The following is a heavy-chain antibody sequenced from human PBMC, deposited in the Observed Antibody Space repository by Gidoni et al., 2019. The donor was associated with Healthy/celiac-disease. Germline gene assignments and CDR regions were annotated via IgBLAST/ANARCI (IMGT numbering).Heavy chain of an antibody. D-gene: IGHD3-16*01. CDR1: GGHISSGGYY. V-gene: IGHV4-31*03. J-gene: IGHJ6*02. CDR3: ARDTRSYYYYGMDV. Sequence: QVQLQESGPGPVKPSQTLSLTCSVSGGHISSGGYYWSWIRQHPGKGLECVGYIYYSGCTYYNPSLNSRVTISVATSKNQFSLKLGSVTAADTAVYSCARDTRSYYYYGMDVWGQGTTVTVSS. CDR2: IYYSGCT.